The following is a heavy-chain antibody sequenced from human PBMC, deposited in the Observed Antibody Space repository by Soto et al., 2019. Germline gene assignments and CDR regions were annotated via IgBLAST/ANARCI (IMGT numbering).Heavy chain of an antibody. J-gene: IGHJ5*02. CDR1: GYTFTGYY. D-gene: IGHD6-13*01. V-gene: IGHV1-2*02. Sequence: QVQLVQSGAEVKKPGASVKVSCKASGYTFTGYYMHWVRQAPGQGLEWMGWINPNSGGTNYAQKFQGRVTMTRDTSISTAYMELSRLRSDDTAVYYCARDRPGIAAAGNWFDPWGQGTLVTVSS. CDR2: INPNSGGT. CDR3: ARDRPGIAAAGNWFDP.